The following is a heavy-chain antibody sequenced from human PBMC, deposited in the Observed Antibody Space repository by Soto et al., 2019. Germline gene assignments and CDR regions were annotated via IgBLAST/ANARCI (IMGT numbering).Heavy chain of an antibody. CDR3: ARESAGFDS. CDR2: IESSGTYT. CDR1: GFTFSGYY. D-gene: IGHD3-3*01. Sequence: QVHLVESGGGLVKTGGSLRLSCAASGFTFSGYYMSWIRQAPGTGLEWISYIESSGTYTNYADSVKGRFTISRDNAKNSLYLQMNSLRAEDTAIYYCARESAGFDSWGQGTLVTVSA. V-gene: IGHV3-11*06. J-gene: IGHJ4*02.